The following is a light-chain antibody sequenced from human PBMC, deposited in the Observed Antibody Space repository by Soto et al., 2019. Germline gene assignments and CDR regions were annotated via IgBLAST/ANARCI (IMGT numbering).Light chain of an antibody. CDR1: SSDIGAYNS. CDR3: ASYTSATIRV. CDR2: DVS. V-gene: IGLV2-14*01. J-gene: IGLJ2*01. Sequence: QSVLTQPASVSASPGQSITISCTGTSSDIGAYNSVSWYQQHPGKAPQLMIYDVSYRPSGISSRFSGSKSGNTASMTISGLQADDDADYYCASYTSATIRVFGGGTKVTVL.